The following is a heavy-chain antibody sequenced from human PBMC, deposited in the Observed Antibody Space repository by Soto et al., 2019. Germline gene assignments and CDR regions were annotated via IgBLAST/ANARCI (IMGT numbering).Heavy chain of an antibody. CDR1: GYTLTELS. CDR2: FDPEDGET. D-gene: IGHD3-3*01. Sequence: AASVKVSCKVSGYTLTELSMHWVRQAPGKGLEWMGGFDPEDGETIYAQKFQGRVTMTEDTSTDTAYMELSSLRSEDTAVYYCATGLLRFLEWLPPYYYYGMDVWGQGTTVTVSS. V-gene: IGHV1-24*01. CDR3: ATGLLRFLEWLPPYYYYGMDV. J-gene: IGHJ6*02.